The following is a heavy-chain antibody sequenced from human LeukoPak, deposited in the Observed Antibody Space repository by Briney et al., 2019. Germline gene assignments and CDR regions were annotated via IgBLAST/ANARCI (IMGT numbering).Heavy chain of an antibody. CDR2: LSNSGDIT. D-gene: IGHD3-3*01. V-gene: IGHV3-11*04. Sequence: PGGSLRLPCAASGFTFSDYYMHWIRQAPGKGLEWISSLSNSGDITYYVDSVKGRFSISRDNAKRSLYLQMRSLRAGDTAVYFCVRGGTFGVVTHLDVWGEGTTVTVSS. CDR1: GFTFSDYY. J-gene: IGHJ6*04. CDR3: VRGGTFGVVTHLDV.